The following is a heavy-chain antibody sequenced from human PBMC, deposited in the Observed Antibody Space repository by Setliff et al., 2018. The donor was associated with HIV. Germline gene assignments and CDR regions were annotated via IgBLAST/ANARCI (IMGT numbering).Heavy chain of an antibody. V-gene: IGHV4-4*07. D-gene: IGHD3-22*01. Sequence: PSETLSLTCTVSGGSVSNYYWTWIRQSAGKGLEWIGHINTSGSTKYNPSLKSRLTISVDTSKNQFSLELSSVTAADTAVYYCARARITMTGGRLEPYAFDRWGQGTKVT. CDR2: INTSGST. J-gene: IGHJ3*01. CDR1: GGSVSNYY. CDR3: ARARITMTGGRLEPYAFDR.